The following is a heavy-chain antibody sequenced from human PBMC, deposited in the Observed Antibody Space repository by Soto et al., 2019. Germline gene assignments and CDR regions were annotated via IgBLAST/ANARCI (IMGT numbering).Heavy chain of an antibody. CDR3: ASHWDYYYYYGMDV. CDR1: GYTFTSYG. CDR2: IIPIFGTA. Sequence: GASVKVSCKASGYTFTSYGISWVRQAPGQGLEWMGGIIPIFGTANYAQKFQGRVTITADESTSTAYMELSSLRSEDTAVYYCASHWDYYYYYGMDVWGQGTMVTVSS. D-gene: IGHD3-16*01. V-gene: IGHV1-69*13. J-gene: IGHJ6*02.